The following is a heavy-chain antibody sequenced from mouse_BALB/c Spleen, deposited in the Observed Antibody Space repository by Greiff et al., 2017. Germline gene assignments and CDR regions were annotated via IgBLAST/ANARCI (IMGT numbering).Heavy chain of an antibody. CDR2: IDPYYGGT. J-gene: IGHJ1*01. V-gene: IGHV1-39*01. CDR1: GYSFTGYN. CDR3: ARGLLTAGYFDV. Sequence: EVKLQESGPELEKPGASVKISCKASGYSFTGYNMNWVKQSNGKSLEWIGNIDPYYGGTSYNQKFKGKATLTVDKSSSTAYMQLKSLTSEDSAVYYCARGLLTAGYFDVWGAGTTVTVSS. D-gene: IGHD1-2*01.